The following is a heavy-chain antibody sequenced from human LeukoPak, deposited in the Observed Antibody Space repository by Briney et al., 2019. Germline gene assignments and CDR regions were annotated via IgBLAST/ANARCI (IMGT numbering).Heavy chain of an antibody. J-gene: IGHJ3*02. D-gene: IGHD5-18*01. CDR1: GGSISTYY. Sequence: SETLSLTCTVSGGSISTYYWSWIRLPPGKGLEWIGYIYYNGSTNYNPSLKSRLTMSVDTSKNQFSLRLRSVTAADTAVYYCAKREDSYGNDALDIWGQGTMVTVSS. CDR3: AKREDSYGNDALDI. CDR2: IYYNGST. V-gene: IGHV4-59*08.